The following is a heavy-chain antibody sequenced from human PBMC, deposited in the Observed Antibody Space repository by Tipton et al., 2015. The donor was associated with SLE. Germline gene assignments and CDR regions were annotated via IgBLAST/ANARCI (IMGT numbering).Heavy chain of an antibody. V-gene: IGHV3-23*01. Sequence: SLRLSCAASGFTFSSYAMSWVRQAPGKGLEWVSAISGSGGSTYYADSVKGRFTISRDNSKNTLYLQMNSLRAEDTAVYYCAKEGYSSSWYGGYYYYYYMDVWGKGTTVTVSS. CDR1: GFTFSSYA. J-gene: IGHJ6*03. CDR2: ISGSGGST. D-gene: IGHD6-13*01. CDR3: AKEGYSSSWYGGYYYYYYMDV.